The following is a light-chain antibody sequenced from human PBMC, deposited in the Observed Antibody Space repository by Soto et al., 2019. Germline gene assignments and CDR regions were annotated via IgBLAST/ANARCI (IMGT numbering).Light chain of an antibody. Sequence: QSVLTQPPSTSGTPGQRVTISCSGDSSNIGSHTVNWYQQLPGTAPKLLIYSNNQRPSGVPDRFSGSKSGTSASLAISGLQSEDEADYHCAAWDDSLNAYVFGTGTKLTVL. J-gene: IGLJ1*01. CDR3: AAWDDSLNAYV. CDR2: SNN. CDR1: SSNIGSHT. V-gene: IGLV1-44*01.